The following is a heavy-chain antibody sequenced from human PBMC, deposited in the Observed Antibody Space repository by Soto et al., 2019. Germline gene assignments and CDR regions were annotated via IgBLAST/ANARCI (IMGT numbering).Heavy chain of an antibody. CDR2: ISSSSSYI. J-gene: IGHJ4*02. CDR3: ATAQGFGEFAFDY. CDR1: GFTFSSYS. Sequence: EVQLVESGGGLVKPGGSLRLSCAASGFTFSSYSMNWVRQAPGKGLEWVSSISSSSSYIYYADSVKGRFTISRDNAKNTMYLETNSVRAEDTAVYYCATAQGFGEFAFDYWGQGTLVTGYS. D-gene: IGHD3-10*01. V-gene: IGHV3-21*01.